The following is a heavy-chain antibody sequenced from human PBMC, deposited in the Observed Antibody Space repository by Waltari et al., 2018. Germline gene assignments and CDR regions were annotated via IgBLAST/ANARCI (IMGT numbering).Heavy chain of an antibody. CDR1: GGTLSGFY. J-gene: IGHJ6*03. V-gene: IGHV4-34*02. CDR2: ISRSGYT. Sequence: QVHLQQWGAGLLKPSETLSLTCGVYGGTLSGFYWSWIRQPPGKGLEWIGEISRSGYTTDNPSLKSRVTMSLDTSKSQFSLTLYSMTAADTAVYYCASLLLDTPPGSYYYYMDVWGKGTTVTGSS. CDR3: ASLLLDTPPGSYYYYMDV. D-gene: IGHD3-3*01.